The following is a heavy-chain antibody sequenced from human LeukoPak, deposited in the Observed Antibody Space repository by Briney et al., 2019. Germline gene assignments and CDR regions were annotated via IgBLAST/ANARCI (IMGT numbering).Heavy chain of an antibody. CDR3: ATSVRGGLNAYYFDY. CDR2: FDPEDGET. V-gene: IGHV1-24*01. CDR1: GYTLTELS. J-gene: IGHJ4*02. D-gene: IGHD3-16*01. Sequence: GAPVKVSCKVSGYTLTELSMHWVRQAPGKGLEWMGGFDPEDGETIYAQKFQGRVTMTEDTSTDTAYMELSSLRSEDTAVYYCATSVRGGLNAYYFDYWGQGTLVTVSS.